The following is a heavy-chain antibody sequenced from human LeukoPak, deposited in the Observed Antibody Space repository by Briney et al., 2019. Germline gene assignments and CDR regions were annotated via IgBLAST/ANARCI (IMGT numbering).Heavy chain of an antibody. Sequence: GGSLRLSCAASGFTFSNYAMNWVRQAPGKGLEWVSTIYGSGDGAYYADSVKGRFTISRDNSKNALYVQMNSLRAEDTAVYYCAKGHAPSGSYADYWGQGIMVSVSS. J-gene: IGHJ4*02. CDR1: GFTFSNYA. CDR2: IYGSGDGA. V-gene: IGHV3-23*01. D-gene: IGHD1-26*01. CDR3: AKGHAPSGSYADY.